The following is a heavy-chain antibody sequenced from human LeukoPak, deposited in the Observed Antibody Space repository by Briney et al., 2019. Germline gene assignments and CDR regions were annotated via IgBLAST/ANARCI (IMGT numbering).Heavy chain of an antibody. CDR3: ARDYGGQFED. Sequence: SETLSLTCTVSGGSISSGGYYWSWIRQHPGKGLEWIGYIYYSGSTYYNPSLKSRVTISVDTSKNQFSLKLSSVTAADTAVYYCARDYGGQFEDWGQGTLVTVSS. CDR2: IYYSGST. D-gene: IGHD3-10*01. J-gene: IGHJ4*02. CDR1: GGSISSGGYY. V-gene: IGHV4-31*03.